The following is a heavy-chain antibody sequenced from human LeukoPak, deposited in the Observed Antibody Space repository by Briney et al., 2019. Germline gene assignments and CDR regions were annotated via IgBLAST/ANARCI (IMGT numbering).Heavy chain of an antibody. V-gene: IGHV1-8*01. CDR1: GYSFTTYD. J-gene: IGHJ5*02. CDR2: MNPNSGNA. D-gene: IGHD2-15*01. CDR3: AIVVVASDWFDP. Sequence: ASVKVSCKASGYSFTTYDINWVRQAPGQGLEWMGWMNPNSGNAGYAQKFQGRVTMTRDTSTSTVYMELSSLRSEDTAVYYCAIVVVASDWFDPWGQGTLVTVSS.